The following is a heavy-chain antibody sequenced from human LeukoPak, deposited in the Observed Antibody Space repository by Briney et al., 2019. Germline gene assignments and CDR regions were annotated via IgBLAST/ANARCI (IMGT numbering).Heavy chain of an antibody. CDR3: ARDPHADSSSWLN. Sequence: ASVKVSCKASGYTFTSNYIHWVRQAPGQGLEWMGIINPSGGSTSYAQKFQGRVTMTRDTSTSTVYMELSSLRSEDTAVYYCARDPHADSSSWLNWGQGTLVTVSS. D-gene: IGHD6-13*01. J-gene: IGHJ4*02. V-gene: IGHV1-46*01. CDR2: INPSGGST. CDR1: GYTFTSNY.